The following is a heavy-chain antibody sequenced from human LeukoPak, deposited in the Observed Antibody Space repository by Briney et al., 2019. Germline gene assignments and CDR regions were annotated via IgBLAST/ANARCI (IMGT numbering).Heavy chain of an antibody. CDR2: ISGSGGST. J-gene: IGHJ4*02. CDR1: GFTFSSYA. V-gene: IGHV3-23*01. D-gene: IGHD3-10*01. CDR3: AKDPKPGVRGVIFDY. Sequence: GGSLRLSCAASGFTFSSYAMSWVRQAPGKGLEWVSAISGSGGSTYYADSVKGRFTISRDNSKNTLYLQMNSPRAEDTAVYYCAKDPKPGVRGVIFDYWGQGTLVAVSS.